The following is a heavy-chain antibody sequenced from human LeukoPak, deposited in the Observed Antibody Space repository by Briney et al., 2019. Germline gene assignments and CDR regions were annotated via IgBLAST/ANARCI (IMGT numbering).Heavy chain of an antibody. CDR1: GYTFTGYY. D-gene: IGHD5-12*01. CDR3: ARATNYYYMDV. Sequence: GASVKVSCKASGYTFTGYYMHWVRQAPGQGLEWMGWISAYNGNTNYAQKLQGRVTMTTDTSTSTAYMELRSLRSDDTAVYYCARATNYYYMDVWGKGTTVTISS. V-gene: IGHV1-18*04. J-gene: IGHJ6*03. CDR2: ISAYNGNT.